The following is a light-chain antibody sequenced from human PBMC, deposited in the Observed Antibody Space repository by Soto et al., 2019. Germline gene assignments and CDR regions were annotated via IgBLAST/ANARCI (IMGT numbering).Light chain of an antibody. J-gene: IGKJ5*01. Sequence: EIVMTQSPATLSVSPGERATLSCRASQSVRGNLAWYQQKPGQAPRLLIYRAYTRATGIPARFSGSGSGTEFTLTISSLQSEDFAVYYCQQYNNWPTITFGQGTRLEIK. CDR3: QQYNNWPTIT. CDR1: QSVRGN. V-gene: IGKV3-15*01. CDR2: RAY.